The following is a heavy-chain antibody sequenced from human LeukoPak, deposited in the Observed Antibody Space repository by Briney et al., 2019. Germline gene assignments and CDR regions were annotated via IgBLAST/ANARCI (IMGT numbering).Heavy chain of an antibody. D-gene: IGHD6-25*01. CDR3: ATNSAYGSYLDS. Sequence: TGGSLRLSCETSGFNFRGYGLHWARQTPGKGLQWLAFMEHDGAIKYFSDSVEGRFTISRDNSQNTLFLQLNSLRTEDTAVYYCATNSAYGSYLDSWGQGTLVTVSS. CDR1: GFNFRGYG. V-gene: IGHV3-30*02. CDR2: MEHDGAIK. J-gene: IGHJ4*02.